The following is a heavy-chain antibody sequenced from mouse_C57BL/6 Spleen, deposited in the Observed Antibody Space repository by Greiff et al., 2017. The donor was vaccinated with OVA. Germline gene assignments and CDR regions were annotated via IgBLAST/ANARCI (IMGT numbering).Heavy chain of an antibody. D-gene: IGHD1-1*01. V-gene: IGHV1-69*01. CDR2: IDPSDSYT. Sequence: QVQLQQPGAELVMPGASVKLSCKASGYTFTSYWMHWVKQRPGQGLEWIGEIDPSDSYTNYNQKFKGKSTLNVDKSSSTAYMQLSSLTSEDSAVYYCARSNYGSGYAMDYWGQGTSVTVSS. CDR1: GYTFTSYW. J-gene: IGHJ4*01. CDR3: ARSNYGSGYAMDY.